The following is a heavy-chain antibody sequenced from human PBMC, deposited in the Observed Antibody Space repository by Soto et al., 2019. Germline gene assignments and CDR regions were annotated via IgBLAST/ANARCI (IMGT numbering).Heavy chain of an antibody. D-gene: IGHD3-10*01. Sequence: QVQLVQSGAEVRKPGASVKVSCKASGYTFTHYGISWVRQAPGQGLAWMGWISAFNGNTKYVENCQDRVTMTTDTSTNPSYLELRSLRSDDTAMYYCARVYGSGSYIAFDIWGQGTMVTVSS. V-gene: IGHV1-18*01. CDR2: ISAFNGNT. CDR3: ARVYGSGSYIAFDI. J-gene: IGHJ3*02. CDR1: GYTFTHYG.